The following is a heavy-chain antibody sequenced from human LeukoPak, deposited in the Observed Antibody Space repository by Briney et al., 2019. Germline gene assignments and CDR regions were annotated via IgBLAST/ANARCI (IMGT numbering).Heavy chain of an antibody. CDR1: GGSGSRGSYY. CDR2: IYTSGST. J-gene: IGHJ5*02. Sequence: SETLSLTCTVSGGSGSRGSYYWSWIRQPAGKGLEWIGRIYTSGSTNYSPSLKSRVTISVDTSKNQFSLKLSYVTAADTAVYYCARDAAIGSGSYRFDPWGQGTLVTVSS. V-gene: IGHV4-61*10. D-gene: IGHD3-10*01. CDR3: ARDAAIGSGSYRFDP.